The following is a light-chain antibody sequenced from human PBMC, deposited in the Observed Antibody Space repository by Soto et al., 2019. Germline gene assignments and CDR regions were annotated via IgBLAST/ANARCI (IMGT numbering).Light chain of an antibody. CDR3: QHYYNWPIN. CDR2: GAS. J-gene: IGKJ5*01. CDR1: QSVSSN. V-gene: IGKV3-15*01. Sequence: EIVMTQSPATLSVSPGERATLSCRASQSVSSNLAWYQQKPGQAPRLLIYGASTRATGIPARFSGSGSGTKFTLTISSLQSEDFAVYNCQHYYNWPINFGQGTRLEI.